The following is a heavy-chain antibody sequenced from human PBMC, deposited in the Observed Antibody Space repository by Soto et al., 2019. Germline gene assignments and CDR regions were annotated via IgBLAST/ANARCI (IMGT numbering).Heavy chain of an antibody. CDR2: IIPIFGTA. CDR3: AQSHGNSGYDYFDY. V-gene: IGHV1-69*13. D-gene: IGHD5-12*01. J-gene: IGHJ4*02. Sequence: GPSVKVSCKASGGTFSSYAISWVRQAPGQGLEWMGGIIPIFGTANYAQKFQGRVTITADESTSTAYMELSSLRSEDTAVYYCAQSHGNSGYDYFDYWGQGTLVTVSS. CDR1: GGTFSSYA.